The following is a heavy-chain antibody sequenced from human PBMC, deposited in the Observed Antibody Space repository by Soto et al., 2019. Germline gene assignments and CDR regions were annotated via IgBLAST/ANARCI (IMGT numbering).Heavy chain of an antibody. J-gene: IGHJ6*02. CDR3: ARDSRKGSGYDPLDYYYGMDV. CDR1: GGSISSGGYY. D-gene: IGHD5-12*01. V-gene: IGHV4-31*03. Sequence: QVQLQESGPGLVKPSQTLSLTCTVSGGSISSGGYYWSWIRQHPGKGLEWIGYIYYSGSTYYNPSLKSRVTISVDTSKNRFSLTLSSVTAADTAVYYCARDSRKGSGYDPLDYYYGMDVWGQGTTVTVSS. CDR2: IYYSGST.